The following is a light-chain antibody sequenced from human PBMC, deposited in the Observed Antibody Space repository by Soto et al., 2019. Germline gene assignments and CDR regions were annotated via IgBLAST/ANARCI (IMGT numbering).Light chain of an antibody. V-gene: IGKV1-5*01. J-gene: IGKJ5*01. CDR2: DSY. Sequence: DIQLTQSPSFLSASVGDRVTITCRASQSISSWLAWYQQKPGRAPKLLIYDSYSLESGVQSRFSGSGSGTEFRLTIRTMQPDDFATYYCKQYDSFSVTFGQGTRLEIK. CDR1: QSISSW. CDR3: KQYDSFSVT.